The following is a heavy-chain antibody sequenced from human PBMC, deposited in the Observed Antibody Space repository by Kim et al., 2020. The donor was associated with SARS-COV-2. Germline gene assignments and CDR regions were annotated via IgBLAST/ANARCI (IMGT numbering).Heavy chain of an antibody. Sequence: TKDSQESQGRVTITRDTSASPAYMELSSLRSEDTAVYYCARDLGIAAESDYWGQGTLVTVSS. J-gene: IGHJ4*02. V-gene: IGHV1-3*01. CDR3: ARDLGIAAESDY. D-gene: IGHD6-13*01. CDR2: T.